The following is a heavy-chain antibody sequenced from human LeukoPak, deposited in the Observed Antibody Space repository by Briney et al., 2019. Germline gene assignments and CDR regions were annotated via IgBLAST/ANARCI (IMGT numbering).Heavy chain of an antibody. CDR1: GGSISSGNW. CDR3: ASLYGSSWPPFDY. J-gene: IGHJ4*02. D-gene: IGHD6-13*01. V-gene: IGHV4-4*02. CDR2: IYHSGST. Sequence: NASGTLSLTCAVSGGSISSGNWWSWVRQPPGKGLEWIGEIYHSGSTNYNPSLKSRVSISVDKSKNQFSLKLSSVTAADTAVYYCASLYGSSWPPFDYWGQGTLVTVSS.